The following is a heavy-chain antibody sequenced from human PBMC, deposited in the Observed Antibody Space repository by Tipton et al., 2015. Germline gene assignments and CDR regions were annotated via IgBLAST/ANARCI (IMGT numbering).Heavy chain of an antibody. V-gene: IGHV4-31*03. CDR1: GGSISGAYNY. D-gene: IGHD3-16*01. Sequence: LRLSCTVSGGSISGAYNYWSWIRQHPTEGLEWIGYIFYSGSAFYNPSLKSRVTISVDMSENQFSLKLSSVTAADSAVYYCASGGILGYFDYWGQGTLITVSS. CDR2: IFYSGSA. CDR3: ASGGILGYFDY. J-gene: IGHJ4*02.